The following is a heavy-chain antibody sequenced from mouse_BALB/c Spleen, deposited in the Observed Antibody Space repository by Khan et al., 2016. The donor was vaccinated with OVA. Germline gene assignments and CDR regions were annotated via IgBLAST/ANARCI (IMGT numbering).Heavy chain of an antibody. CDR3: ARVYGGDFDY. CDR2: LSYSGNT. CDR1: GYSITSDYA. J-gene: IGHJ2*01. V-gene: IGHV3-2*02. Sequence: EVQPQESGPGLVKPSQSLSLICTVTGYSITSDYAWNWIRQFPGNKLEWMGFLSYSGNTKYNPSLKSRISITRDTSKNQFFLQLNSVTTEDKATYYCARVYGGDFDYRRQGTTLTVTS. D-gene: IGHD1-1*01.